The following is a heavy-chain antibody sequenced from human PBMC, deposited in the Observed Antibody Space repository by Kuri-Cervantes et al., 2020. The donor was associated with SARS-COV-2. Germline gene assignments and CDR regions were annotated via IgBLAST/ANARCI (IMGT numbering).Heavy chain of an antibody. J-gene: IGHJ6*02. D-gene: IGHD3-9*01. CDR2: ISSSSSYI. V-gene: IGHV3-21*01. Sequence: GESLKISCAASGFTFSSYSMNWVRQAPGKGLEWVSSISSSSSYIYYADSVKGRFTISRDNAKNSLYPQMNSLRAEDTAVYYCARDHTAGRLRYFDWFSSGPSNYYGMDVWGQGTTVTVSS. CDR3: ARDHTAGRLRYFDWFSSGPSNYYGMDV. CDR1: GFTFSSYS.